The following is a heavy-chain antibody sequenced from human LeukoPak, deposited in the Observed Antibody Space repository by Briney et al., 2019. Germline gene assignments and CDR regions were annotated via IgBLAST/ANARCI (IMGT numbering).Heavy chain of an antibody. CDR1: GYSFTSYW. J-gene: IGHJ4*02. CDR3: ARRLRYFDWLLPDYFDY. Sequence: GESLKISCKGSGYSFTSYWIGWVRQMPGKGLEWMGIIYPGDSDTRYSPFFQGQVTISAHKSISTAYLQWSSLKASDTAMYYCARRLRYFDWLLPDYFDYWGQGTLVTVSS. CDR2: IYPGDSDT. D-gene: IGHD3-9*01. V-gene: IGHV5-51*01.